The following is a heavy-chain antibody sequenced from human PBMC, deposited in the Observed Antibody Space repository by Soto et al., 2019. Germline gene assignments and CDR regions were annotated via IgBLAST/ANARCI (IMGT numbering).Heavy chain of an antibody. V-gene: IGHV1-2*02. D-gene: IGHD1-26*01. CDR1: GYTLTVYY. Sequence: ASVKVSLKASGYTLTVYYMHWVRQAPGQGLEWMGWINPKSGGTIYPQKFQGRVTMTWDTSISTAYMALTRLRSDDTAVYYCARDLAKGGGSAGFDYWGQGTLVTVSS. J-gene: IGHJ4*02. CDR3: ARDLAKGGGSAGFDY. CDR2: INPKSGGT.